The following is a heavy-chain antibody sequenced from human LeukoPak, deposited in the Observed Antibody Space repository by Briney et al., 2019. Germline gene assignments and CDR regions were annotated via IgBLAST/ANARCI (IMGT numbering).Heavy chain of an antibody. V-gene: IGHV3-7*01. Sequence: GGSLRLSCVASGFTFSRSWMSWVRQAPGKGLEWVAKIRQDGSEKNYVDSVKGRFTISRDNAKNSLYLQMNSLRVEDTAVYFCARDSSVANNYYFDYWGQGTLVTVSS. D-gene: IGHD1/OR15-1a*01. CDR3: ARDSSVANNYYFDY. CDR1: GFTFSRSW. CDR2: IRQDGSEK. J-gene: IGHJ4*02.